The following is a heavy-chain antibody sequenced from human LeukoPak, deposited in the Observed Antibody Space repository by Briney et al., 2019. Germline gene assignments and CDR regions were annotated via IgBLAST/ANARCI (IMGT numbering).Heavy chain of an antibody. CDR3: EKHMVRGHFNY. J-gene: IGHJ4*02. D-gene: IGHD3-10*01. V-gene: IGHV3-23*01. CDR1: GFSFSVHA. CDR2: IANRGDST. Sequence: GGSLRLSCAASGFSFSVHAMSWVRQAPGRGLEWVTAIANRGDSTHYADSVKGRFTISRDNSKNTLYLQMNSLRAEDTAVYYCEKHMVRGHFNYWGQGNLVTVSS.